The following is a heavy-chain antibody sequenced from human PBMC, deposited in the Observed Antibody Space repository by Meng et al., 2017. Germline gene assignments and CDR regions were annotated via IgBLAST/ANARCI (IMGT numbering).Heavy chain of an antibody. J-gene: IGHJ4*02. V-gene: IGHV1-3*01. Sequence: VQPVPAGSEVMNPGCAVNVSCKASGYTFTSYAMHWVRQAPGQRLEWMGWINAGNGNTKYSQKFQGRVTITRDTSASTAYMELSSLRSEDTAVYYCARDLGAGVVTAIDYWGQGTLVTVSS. CDR3: ARDLGAGVVTAIDY. CDR1: GYTFTSYA. CDR2: INAGNGNT. D-gene: IGHD2-21*02.